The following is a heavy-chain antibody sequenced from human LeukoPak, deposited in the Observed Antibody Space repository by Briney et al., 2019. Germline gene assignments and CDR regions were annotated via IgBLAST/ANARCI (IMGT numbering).Heavy chain of an antibody. CDR1: GFSFDDFA. Sequence: PGGSLRLSCAASGFSFDDFAMHWVRQAPGKGLEWVSFITWDSGSTYYADSVKGRFTISRDNSKDSLYLQMNSLGAEDTALYYCVKDRPFPYGMDVWGQGTTVTVSS. CDR3: VKDRPFPYGMDV. J-gene: IGHJ6*02. D-gene: IGHD2-21*01. CDR2: ITWDSGST. V-gene: IGHV3-43D*03.